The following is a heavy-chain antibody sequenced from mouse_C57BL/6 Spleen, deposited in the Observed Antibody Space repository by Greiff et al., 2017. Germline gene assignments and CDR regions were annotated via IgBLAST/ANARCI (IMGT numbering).Heavy chain of an antibody. CDR1: GYAFTNYL. D-gene: IGHD2-4*01. CDR2: INPGSGGT. Sequence: VQLQQSGAELVRPGTSVKVSCKASGYAFTNYLIEWVKQRPGQGLEWIGVINPGSGGTNYNEKFKGKATLTADKSSSTAYMQLSSLTSEDSAVYFCARSVYDYDAWLAYWGQGTLVTVSA. CDR3: ARSVYDYDAWLAY. J-gene: IGHJ3*01. V-gene: IGHV1-54*01.